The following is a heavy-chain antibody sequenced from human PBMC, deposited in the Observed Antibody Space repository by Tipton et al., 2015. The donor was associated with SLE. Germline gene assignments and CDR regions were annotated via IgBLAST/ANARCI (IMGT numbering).Heavy chain of an antibody. J-gene: IGHJ5*02. CDR1: GGSISMDGYY. CDR2: IYYSGST. CDR3: ARRGTTLTTRWFDP. Sequence: TLSLTCRVSGGSISMDGYYWSWVRQLPGAGLEWLGYIYYSGSTYYNPSLGSRVTISVDTSQNQFSLKLSSVTAADTAVYYCARRGTTLTTRWFDPWGQGTLVTVSS. D-gene: IGHD4-17*01. V-gene: IGHV4-31*03.